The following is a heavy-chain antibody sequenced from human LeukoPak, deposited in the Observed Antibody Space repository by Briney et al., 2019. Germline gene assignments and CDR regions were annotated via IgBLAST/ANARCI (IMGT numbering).Heavy chain of an antibody. V-gene: IGHV4-4*07. Sequence: SETLSLTCTVSGGSISSYYWSWIRQPAGKGLEWIGRIYSSGSTNYNPSLKSRVTMSVDTSKNQFSLKLSFVTAADTAVYYCATDTYSYGYYFDYWGQGTLVTVSS. J-gene: IGHJ4*02. D-gene: IGHD5-18*01. CDR1: GGSISSYY. CDR3: ATDTYSYGYYFDY. CDR2: IYSSGST.